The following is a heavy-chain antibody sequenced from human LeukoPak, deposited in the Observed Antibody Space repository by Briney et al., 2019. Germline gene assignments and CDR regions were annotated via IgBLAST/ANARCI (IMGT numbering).Heavy chain of an antibody. CDR1: GFSFSTYW. Sequence: PGGSLRLSCAASGFSFSTYWMSWVRQAPGKGLEWVANIKQDGGEKYYVDSVKGRFTISRDNAKKSVYLQMNSLRAEDTAVYYCVRDHDGFDIWGQGTTVTVSS. J-gene: IGHJ3*02. V-gene: IGHV3-7*01. CDR2: IKQDGGEK. CDR3: VRDHDGFDI.